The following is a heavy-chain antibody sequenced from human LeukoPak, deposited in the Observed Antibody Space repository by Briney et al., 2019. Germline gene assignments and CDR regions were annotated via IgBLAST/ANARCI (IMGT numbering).Heavy chain of an antibody. J-gene: IGHJ4*02. D-gene: IGHD6-6*01. CDR2: ISGSGDST. Sequence: GGSLRLSCVASGLTFSNFWMSWVRQAPGKGLEWVSAISGSGDSTYFADSVNGRFTISRDNSKNTLYLQMNSLRAEDTAIYYCAKHYGDNISSRYFDNWGQGTLVTVSS. V-gene: IGHV3-23*01. CDR1: GLTFSNFW. CDR3: AKHYGDNISSRYFDN.